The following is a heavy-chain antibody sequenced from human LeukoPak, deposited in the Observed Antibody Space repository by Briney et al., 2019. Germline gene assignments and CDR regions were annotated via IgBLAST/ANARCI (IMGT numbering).Heavy chain of an antibody. Sequence: ASVKVSCKASGYTFTGYYMHWVRQAPGQGLEWMGWINPNSGGTNYAQKFQGRVTMTRDTSISTAYMELSRLRSDDTAVYYCARDTAVRYCSSTSCYEFDYWGQGTLVTVSS. V-gene: IGHV1-2*02. J-gene: IGHJ4*02. CDR2: INPNSGGT. CDR3: ARDTAVRYCSSTSCYEFDY. CDR1: GYTFTGYY. D-gene: IGHD2-2*01.